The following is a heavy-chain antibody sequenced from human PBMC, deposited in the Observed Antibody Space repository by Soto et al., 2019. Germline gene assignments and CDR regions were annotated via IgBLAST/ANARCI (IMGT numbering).Heavy chain of an antibody. J-gene: IGHJ6*02. CDR2: INPSGGST. D-gene: IGHD1-26*01. CDR3: ARDQAVIVGAPRGYYYGMDF. CDR1: GYTFTSYY. Sequence: GASVEVSCKASGYTFTSYYMHWVRQAPGQGLEWMGIINPSGGSTSYAQKFQGRVTMTRDTSTSTVYMELSSLRSEDTAVYYCARDQAVIVGAPRGYYYGMDFWGQGTTVTVSS. V-gene: IGHV1-46*01.